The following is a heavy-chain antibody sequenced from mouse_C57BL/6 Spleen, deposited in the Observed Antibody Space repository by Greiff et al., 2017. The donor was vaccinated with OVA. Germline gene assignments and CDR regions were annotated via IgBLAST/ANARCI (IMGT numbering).Heavy chain of an antibody. CDR2: IYPGDGDT. D-gene: IGHD4-1*01. J-gene: IGHJ4*01. Sequence: QVQLQQSGAELVKPGASVKISCKASGYAFSSYWMNWVKQRPGKGLEWIGQIYPGDGDTNYNGKFKGKATLTADKSSSTAYMQLSSLTSEDSAVYFCARQLTGTIYAMDYWGQGTSVTVSS. CDR1: GYAFSSYW. V-gene: IGHV1-80*01. CDR3: ARQLTGTIYAMDY.